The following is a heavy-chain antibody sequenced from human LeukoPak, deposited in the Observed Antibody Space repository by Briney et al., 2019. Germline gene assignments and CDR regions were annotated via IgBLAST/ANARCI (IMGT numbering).Heavy chain of an antibody. CDR1: RFTFTGYG. V-gene: IGHV3-30*02. J-gene: IGHJ3*02. D-gene: IGHD5-12*01. Sequence: GGSLRLSCVTSRFTFTGYGMHWVRQAPGKGLEWVAFIRFDGSNKYYADFVEGRFTISRDNSKNTLYLQMNSLRPEDTAVYYCAKGFTPLPQYSGYDAFDIWGQGTMVTVSS. CDR3: AKGFTPLPQYSGYDAFDI. CDR2: IRFDGSNK.